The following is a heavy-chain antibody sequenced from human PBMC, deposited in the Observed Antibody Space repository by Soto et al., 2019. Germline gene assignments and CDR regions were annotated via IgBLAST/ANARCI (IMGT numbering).Heavy chain of an antibody. V-gene: IGHV4-59*01. CDR2: LDKSGST. Sequence: QVQLQESGPGLVKPSETLSLACTVSGDSISSYYWNWIRQPPGRGLEWIVCLDKSGSTDYNPSLKSRVTISVDTSKNQFSLKLGSATAADAAIYYCVRAAAGKKYTALDIWGQGTTVTVSS. D-gene: IGHD6-13*01. CDR3: VRAAAGKKYTALDI. J-gene: IGHJ3*02. CDR1: GDSISSYY.